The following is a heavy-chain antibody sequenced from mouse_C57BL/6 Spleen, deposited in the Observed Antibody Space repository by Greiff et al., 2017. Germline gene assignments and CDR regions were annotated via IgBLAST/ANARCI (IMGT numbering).Heavy chain of an antibody. CDR1: GYTFTSYW. D-gene: IGHD4-1*01. Sequence: QVQLQQPGAELVNPGASVKMSCKASGYTFTSYWITWVKQRPGQGLEWIGDIYPGSGSTNYNEKFKSKAPLTVDTSSSTAYMQLSSLTSEDSAVYYCARYWDDAMDYWGQGTSVTVSS. CDR3: ARYWDDAMDY. V-gene: IGHV1-55*01. J-gene: IGHJ4*01. CDR2: IYPGSGST.